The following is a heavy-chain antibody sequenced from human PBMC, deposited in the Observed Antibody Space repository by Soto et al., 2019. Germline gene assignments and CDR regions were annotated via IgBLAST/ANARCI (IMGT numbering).Heavy chain of an antibody. CDR3: ARERPGSQDYFDY. CDR2: INTDGSGT. CDR1: GFTFSSDW. V-gene: IGHV3-74*01. J-gene: IGHJ4*02. Sequence: PGGSLRLSCAASGFTFSSDWMHWFRQAPGKGLVWVSRINTDGSGTSYADSVKGRFTISRDNAKNTLYLQMNSLRAEDTAVYYCARERPGSQDYFDYWGQGNMVTVSS. D-gene: IGHD3-10*01.